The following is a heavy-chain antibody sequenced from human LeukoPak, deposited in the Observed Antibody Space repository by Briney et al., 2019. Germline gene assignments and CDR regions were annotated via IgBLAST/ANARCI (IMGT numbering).Heavy chain of an antibody. Sequence: GGSLRLSCAASGFTFSSYSMNWVRQAPGKGLEWVSAISGSGGSTYYADSVKGRFTISRDNSKNTLYLRMNSLRAEDTAVYYCAKAMTWIQLWPPDYWGQGTLVTVSS. V-gene: IGHV3-23*01. CDR3: AKAMTWIQLWPPDY. D-gene: IGHD5-18*01. J-gene: IGHJ4*02. CDR2: ISGSGGST. CDR1: GFTFSSYS.